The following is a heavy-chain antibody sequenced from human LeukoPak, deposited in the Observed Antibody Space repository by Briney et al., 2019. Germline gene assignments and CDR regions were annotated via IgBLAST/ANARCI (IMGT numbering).Heavy chain of an antibody. CDR3: AKALGRGYSYGYLFDH. V-gene: IGHV3-48*04. Sequence: GGSLRLSCAASGFTFSSYSMNWVRQAPGKGLEWVSYISSSSSTIYYADSVKGRFTIFRDNAKNSLYLQMNSLRAEDTALYYCAKALGRGYSYGYLFDHWGQGTLVTVSS. CDR2: ISSSSSTI. CDR1: GFTFSSYS. D-gene: IGHD5-18*01. J-gene: IGHJ4*02.